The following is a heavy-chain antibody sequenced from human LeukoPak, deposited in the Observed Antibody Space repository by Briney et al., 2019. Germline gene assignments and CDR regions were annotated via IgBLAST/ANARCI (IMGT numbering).Heavy chain of an antibody. CDR1: GFTFSSYW. Sequence: GGSLRLSCAASGFTFSSYWVNWVRQAPGKGLVWVSRIASDGSSTTYADSVKGRFSISRDNAKNTLYLQMNSLRAEDSAVYYCAREGNYGARYLDHWGQGALVLVSS. CDR3: AREGNYGARYLDH. J-gene: IGHJ4*02. CDR2: IASDGSST. V-gene: IGHV3-74*01. D-gene: IGHD4/OR15-4a*01.